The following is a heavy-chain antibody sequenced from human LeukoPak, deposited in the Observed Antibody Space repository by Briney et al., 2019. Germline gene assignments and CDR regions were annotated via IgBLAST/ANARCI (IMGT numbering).Heavy chain of an antibody. V-gene: IGHV3-7*01. J-gene: IGHJ5*02. CDR3: AVKKYYYDSDDYGWFDP. CDR2: IKQDGSEQ. D-gene: IGHD3-22*01. Sequence: GGSLRLSCAASGFTFSSYWMSWVRQAPGRRLEWVASIKQDGSEQKCVDSVKGRFTISRDNARNSLYLQMNSLRAEDTAVYYCAVKKYYYDSDDYGWFDPWGQGTLVTVSS. CDR1: GFTFSSYW.